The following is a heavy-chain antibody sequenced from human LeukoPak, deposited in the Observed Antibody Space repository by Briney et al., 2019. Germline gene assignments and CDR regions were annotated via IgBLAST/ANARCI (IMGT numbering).Heavy chain of an antibody. Sequence: SETLSLTCTVSGGSISSYYGSWIRQPPGKGLEWIGYIYYNGSTNYTPSLKSRVTISPDTSKNQLSLKLRSVTAADTAMYYCARAVVLYYDGRVYSTRFDYWGQRDLGTVSS. J-gene: IGHJ4*02. CDR3: ARAVVLYYDGRVYSTRFDY. V-gene: IGHV4-59*01. CDR1: GGSISSYY. D-gene: IGHD3-22*01. CDR2: IYYNGST.